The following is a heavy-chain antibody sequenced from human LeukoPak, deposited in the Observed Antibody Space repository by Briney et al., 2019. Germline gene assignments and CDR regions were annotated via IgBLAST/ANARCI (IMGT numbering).Heavy chain of an antibody. Sequence: ASVKVSCKVSVYTLTELSMHWVRQAPGKGLEWMGGFDPEDGETIYAQKFQGRVTMTEDTSTDTAYMELSSLRSEDTAVYYCATPKKRGEYSSGWYDAFDIWAKGQWSPSLQ. D-gene: IGHD6-19*01. CDR1: VYTLTELS. J-gene: IGHJ3*02. V-gene: IGHV1-24*01. CDR2: FDPEDGET. CDR3: ATPKKRGEYSSGWYDAFDI.